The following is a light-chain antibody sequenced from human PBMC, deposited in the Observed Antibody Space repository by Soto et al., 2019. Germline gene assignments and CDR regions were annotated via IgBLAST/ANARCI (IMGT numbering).Light chain of an antibody. CDR2: WAS. CDR1: QSFLYIPTNKNY. CDR3: QQYFTTPRLG. V-gene: IGKV4-1*01. J-gene: IGKJ4*01. Sequence: DILMTQSPDSLAVSLGERATINCKSSQSFLYIPTNKNYLAWYQQKPGQPPKLLIYWASTRESGVPDRFSGSGSGTDFTLTISSLQAEDVAVYYCQQYFTTPRLGFGGGTKVDIK.